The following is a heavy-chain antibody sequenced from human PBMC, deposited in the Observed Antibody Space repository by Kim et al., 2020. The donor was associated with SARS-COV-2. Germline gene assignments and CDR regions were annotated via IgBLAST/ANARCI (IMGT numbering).Heavy chain of an antibody. CDR2: IRSEGYGGTT. D-gene: IGHD2-2*01. CDR3: TRSYPRITTYYYYGMDV. J-gene: IGHJ6*02. Sequence: GGSLRLSCTASGFTFGDYSMSWFRQAPGKGLEWVGLIRSEGYGGTTEHAASVKGRFTFSRDDSKSIAYLQMDSLKTEDTAVYYCTRSYPRITTYYYYGMDVWGQGTTVTVSS. V-gene: IGHV3-49*03. CDR1: GFTFGDYS.